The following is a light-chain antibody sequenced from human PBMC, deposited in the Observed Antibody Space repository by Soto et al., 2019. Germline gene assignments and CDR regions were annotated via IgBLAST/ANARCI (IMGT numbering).Light chain of an antibody. CDR1: SSNIGSNT. V-gene: IGLV1-44*01. CDR3: ATWDDNLDAYV. Sequence: QSVLTQPPSASGTPGQRVSISCSGTSSNIGSNTVNWYQQFPGAAPRLVIFSNNQRPSGVPDRFSGSKSGTSASLAISGLQSEDETDYYCATWDDNLDAYVFGPGTTVTV. CDR2: SNN. J-gene: IGLJ1*01.